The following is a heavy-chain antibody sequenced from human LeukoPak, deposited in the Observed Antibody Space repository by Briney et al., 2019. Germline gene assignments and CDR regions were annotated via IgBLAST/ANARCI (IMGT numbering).Heavy chain of an antibody. CDR1: GFTFSDYH. CDR3: AKDIGGGGRYYYYGMDV. V-gene: IGHV3-11*01. D-gene: IGHD1-26*01. Sequence: PGGSLRLSCAASGFTFSDYHMSWIRQAPGKGLEWVSYITSSGSTIYYADSVKGRLTISRDNAKNSLYLQMNSLRAEDTALYYCAKDIGGGGRYYYYGMDVWGQGTTVTVSS. J-gene: IGHJ6*02. CDR2: ITSSGSTI.